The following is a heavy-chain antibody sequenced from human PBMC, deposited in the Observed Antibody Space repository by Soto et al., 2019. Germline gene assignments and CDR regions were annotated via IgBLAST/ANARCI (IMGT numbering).Heavy chain of an antibody. CDR2: MYWDGDK. Sequence: QITLKESGPTVVKPTQTLTLTCTFSGFSLTTNGVGVGWVRQPPGKALEWLALMYWDGDKRYSPSLMTRLTITEGTSENRLVLSLTNVDPVDTATYYCAHLLGGCPRTGCSPLRFDFWGQGILVTVSS. CDR3: AHLLGGCPRTGCSPLRFDF. V-gene: IGHV2-5*02. CDR1: GFSLTTNGVG. D-gene: IGHD2-15*01. J-gene: IGHJ4*02.